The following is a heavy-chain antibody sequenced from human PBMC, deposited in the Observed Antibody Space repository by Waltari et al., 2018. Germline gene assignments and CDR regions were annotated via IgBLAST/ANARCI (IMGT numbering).Heavy chain of an antibody. CDR2: MYFSGTK. J-gene: IGHJ3*02. Sequence: VQLQESGPGLVKPSETLSLRCNVSGDSIRSHFWSWIRQAPGKGLEWIGHMYFSGTKDYSPSRKSRVAISIDTSKNHFSRNLRSVTAADTAIYYCARLPRGSVIIGAFDIWGQGTQVTVSS. CDR3: ARLPRGSVIIGAFDI. V-gene: IGHV4-59*11. CDR1: GDSIRSHF. D-gene: IGHD3-22*01.